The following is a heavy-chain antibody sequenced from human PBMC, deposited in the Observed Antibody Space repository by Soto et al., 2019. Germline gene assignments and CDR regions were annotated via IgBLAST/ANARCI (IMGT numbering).Heavy chain of an antibody. Sequence: QVQLVESGGGVVQPGTSLRLSCVVSGFTLSNTGVHWVRHAPGKGLEWVAMISHDGFSQHYVDSVKGRFTISRDNSKNTLYLQMDSLRPEDTSVYYCAKDWGSSGWFNWFDSWGQGTLVTVSS. CDR3: AKDWGSSGWFNWFDS. CDR1: GFTLSNTG. D-gene: IGHD6-13*01. J-gene: IGHJ5*01. CDR2: ISHDGFSQ. V-gene: IGHV3-30*18.